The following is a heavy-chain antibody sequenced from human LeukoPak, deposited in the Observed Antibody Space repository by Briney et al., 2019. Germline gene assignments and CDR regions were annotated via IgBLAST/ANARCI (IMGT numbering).Heavy chain of an antibody. CDR2: IYYSGST. CDR3: ARGDYCAGDCYYL. CDR1: GGSISSSSYY. D-gene: IGHD2-21*02. J-gene: IGHJ5*02. Sequence: KPSETLSLTCTVSGGSISSSSYYWGWIRQPPGKGLEWIGSIYYSGSTYYNPSLKSRVTISVDTSKNQFSLKLSSVTAADTAVYYCARGDYCAGDCYYLWGQGTLVTVSS. V-gene: IGHV4-39*07.